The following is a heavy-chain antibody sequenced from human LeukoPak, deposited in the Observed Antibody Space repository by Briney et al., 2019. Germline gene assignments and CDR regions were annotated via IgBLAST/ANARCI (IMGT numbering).Heavy chain of an antibody. CDR3: AKAGIGADGAGFLCEY. D-gene: IGHD1-1*01. Sequence: GGSLTLSCAASGFTFSDYAMSWVRQAPGKGLEWVSTASYYVGKQYHADSVRGGFTVSRDNSRNTGSLQMSSLRVEDTGIYYCAKAGIGADGAGFLCEYWGQGTLVTVSS. V-gene: IGHV3-23*01. CDR1: GFTFSDYA. J-gene: IGHJ4*02. CDR2: ASYYVGKQ.